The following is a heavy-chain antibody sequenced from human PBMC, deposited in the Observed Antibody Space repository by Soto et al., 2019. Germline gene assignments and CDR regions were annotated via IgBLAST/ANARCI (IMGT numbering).Heavy chain of an antibody. CDR2: INNDGSVS. CDR3: ARGDCVGGTCYSLAGSFYYYMDA. Sequence: EVQLVESGGGLVQPGGSLRLSCVASGFTFSNYWMYWVRQAPGEWLVWVSRINNDGSVSSYADSVKGRLTISRDNVKNSLYLQMDSLRAEDTAVYYCARGDCVGGTCYSLAGSFYYYMDAWGKGTTVTVFS. J-gene: IGHJ6*03. CDR1: GFTFSNYW. D-gene: IGHD2-15*01. V-gene: IGHV3-74*01.